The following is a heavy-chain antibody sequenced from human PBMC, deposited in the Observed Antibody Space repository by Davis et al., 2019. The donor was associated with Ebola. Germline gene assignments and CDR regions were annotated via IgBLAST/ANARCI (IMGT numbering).Heavy chain of an antibody. D-gene: IGHD3-16*01. Sequence: SETLSLTCTVSGYSIGSGYYWGRIRQPPGKGLEWIGSIYLTGKTYYNPSLKSRITISVDTSKNQFSLKLTYVTAADSAVYYCARGIMLIDYWGQGILVTVSS. V-gene: IGHV4-38-2*02. CDR1: GYSIGSGYY. CDR2: IYLTGKT. J-gene: IGHJ4*02. CDR3: ARGIMLIDY.